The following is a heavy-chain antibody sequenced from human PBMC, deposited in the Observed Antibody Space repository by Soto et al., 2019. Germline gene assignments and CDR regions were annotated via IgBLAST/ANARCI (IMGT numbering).Heavy chain of an antibody. J-gene: IGHJ5*02. V-gene: IGHV3-23*01. Sequence: GGSLRLSCAASGFTFSSYAMGWVRQAPGKGPEWVSSISGSGGTTYYADSVKGRFTISRDNSKNTLYLQMNSLRAEDRAVYYCAKDGPLYCSSTSCLNWFDPWGQGTLVTVSS. CDR2: ISGSGGTT. CDR1: GFTFSSYA. CDR3: AKDGPLYCSSTSCLNWFDP. D-gene: IGHD2-2*01.